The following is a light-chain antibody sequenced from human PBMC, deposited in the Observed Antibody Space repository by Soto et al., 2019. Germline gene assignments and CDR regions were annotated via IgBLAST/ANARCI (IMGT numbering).Light chain of an antibody. CDR3: QNYGGSLPWT. J-gene: IGKJ1*01. V-gene: IGKV3-20*01. CDR2: GAS. Sequence: DIVLTQSPATLSLSPGERATLSCRASQSLSNNYLAWYQKKPGQSPRRLIYGASTRATGIPDRFSGSGSVTDFTLTITRPEPEDFAVYYCQNYGGSLPWTFGPGTKV. CDR1: QSLSNNY.